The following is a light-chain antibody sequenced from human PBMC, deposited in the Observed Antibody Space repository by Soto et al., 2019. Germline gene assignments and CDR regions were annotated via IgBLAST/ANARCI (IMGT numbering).Light chain of an antibody. CDR2: GAS. J-gene: IGKJ1*01. V-gene: IGKV3-15*01. Sequence: EIVLTQSPATLSVSAGGTVTLSCRASQSIRTNVAWYQQVPGQAPRLLVYGASTRATGVPARLSGSGSGIEFTLTISSLQSEDSAFYYCQQYFNWPLTWTFGPGTKVDI. CDR1: QSIRTN. CDR3: QQYFNWPLTWT.